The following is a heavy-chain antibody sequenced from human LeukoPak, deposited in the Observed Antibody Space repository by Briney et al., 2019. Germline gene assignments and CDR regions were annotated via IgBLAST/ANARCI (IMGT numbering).Heavy chain of an antibody. D-gene: IGHD3-3*01. V-gene: IGHV4-59*01. Sequence: SETLSLTCTVSGGSISSYYWSWIRQPPGKGLEWIGYIYYSGSTNHNPSLKSRVTISVDTSKNQFSLKLSSVTAADTAVYYCASLDDFWSGYSKVGYFDYWGQGTLVTVSS. CDR1: GGSISSYY. CDR2: IYYSGST. J-gene: IGHJ4*02. CDR3: ASLDDFWSGYSKVGYFDY.